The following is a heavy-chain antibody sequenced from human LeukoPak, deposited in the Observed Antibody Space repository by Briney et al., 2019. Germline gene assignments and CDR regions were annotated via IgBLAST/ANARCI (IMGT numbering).Heavy chain of an antibody. D-gene: IGHD6-6*01. J-gene: IGHJ4*02. V-gene: IGHV3-30*02. Sequence: PGGSLRLSCAASGFTFSSYGMHWVRQAPGKGLEWVAFIRYDGSNKYYADSVKGRFTISRDNSKNTLYLQMNSLRAEDTAVYYCAKDRHLLDYSSSSVPALEFWGQGTLVTVSS. CDR2: IRYDGSNK. CDR3: AKDRHLLDYSSSSVPALEF. CDR1: GFTFSSYG.